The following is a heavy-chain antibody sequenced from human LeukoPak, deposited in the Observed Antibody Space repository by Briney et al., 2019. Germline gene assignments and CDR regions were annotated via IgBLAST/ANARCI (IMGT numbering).Heavy chain of an antibody. V-gene: IGHV4-34*01. D-gene: IGHD3-9*01. J-gene: IGHJ5*02. CDR3: ARGPEYDILTGYPATNWFDP. Sequence: PSETLSLTCAVYGXSFSGYSWRWIRQPPGKGLEWIGEINHSGSTNYTPSLKSRVTISVDTSKNQFSLKLSSVTAADTAVYYCARGPEYDILTGYPATNWFDPWGQGTLVTVSS. CDR1: GXSFSGYS. CDR2: INHSGST.